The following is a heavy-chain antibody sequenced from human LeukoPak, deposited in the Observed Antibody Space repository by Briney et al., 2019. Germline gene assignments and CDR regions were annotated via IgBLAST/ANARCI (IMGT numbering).Heavy chain of an antibody. CDR3: AREIYGDPTIDY. CDR1: GFTFSNYN. D-gene: IGHD4-17*01. J-gene: IGHJ4*02. CDR2: ITRSSSTI. Sequence: EGSLRLSCAASGFTFSNYNMNWVRQPPGKGLEWVSYITRSSSTIYYADSVKGRFTISRDNAKNSLHLQMNSLRPEDTAVYYCAREIYGDPTIDYWGQGTLVTVSS. V-gene: IGHV3-48*01.